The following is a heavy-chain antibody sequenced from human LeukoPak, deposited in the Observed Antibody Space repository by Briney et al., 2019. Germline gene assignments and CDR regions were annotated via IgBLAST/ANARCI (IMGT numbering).Heavy chain of an antibody. Sequence: TSETLSLTCTVSGGSISSYYWSWIRQPPGKGLEWIGYIYYSGSANYNPSLKSRVTISVDTSKNQFSLKLSSVTAADTAVYYCVRSRGYSYGPNFDFDYWGQGTLVTVSS. CDR2: IYYSGSA. CDR3: VRSRGYSYGPNFDFDY. D-gene: IGHD5-18*01. V-gene: IGHV4-59*01. J-gene: IGHJ4*02. CDR1: GGSISSYY.